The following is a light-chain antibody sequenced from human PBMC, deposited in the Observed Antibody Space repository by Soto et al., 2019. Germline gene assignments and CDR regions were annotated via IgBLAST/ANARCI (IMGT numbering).Light chain of an antibody. J-gene: IGLJ2*01. Sequence: NFMLTQPHSVSESPGKTVTISCTRSSGSIASNYVQWYQQRPGSAPTTVIYEDNQRPSGVPDRFSGSIDSSSNSASLTISGLKTEDDADYYCQSYDSSNHGVFGGGTKVTVL. CDR1: SGSIASNY. V-gene: IGLV6-57*04. CDR2: EDN. CDR3: QSYDSSNHGV.